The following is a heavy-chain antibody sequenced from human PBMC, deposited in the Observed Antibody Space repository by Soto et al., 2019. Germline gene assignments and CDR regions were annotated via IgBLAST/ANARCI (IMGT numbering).Heavy chain of an antibody. J-gene: IGHJ4*02. CDR2: IYHSGTT. D-gene: IGHD1-26*01. CDR3: ARGGGSLPGDNGWDPYFDH. Sequence: SETLSLTCAVSGGSISSGDYSWTWIRQPPGKGLEWIGFIYHSGTTYYNPSLKSRVTMPVDRSKNQFSLKLSSLTAADTAVYYCARGGGSLPGDNGWDPYFDHWGQGTLVTVSS. V-gene: IGHV4-30-2*01. CDR1: GGSISSGDYS.